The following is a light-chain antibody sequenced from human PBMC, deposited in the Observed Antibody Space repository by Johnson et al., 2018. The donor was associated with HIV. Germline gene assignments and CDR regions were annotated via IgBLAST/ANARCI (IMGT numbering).Light chain of an antibody. Sequence: QSVLTQPPSVSAAPGQKVTISCSGSSSNIGNNYVSWYQQLPGTAPKLLIYDNNKRPSGIPDRFSGSKSGTSATLGITGLQTGDEADYYCGTWDSNLSVYVVGTGTKVSVL. J-gene: IGLJ1*01. CDR2: DNN. CDR3: GTWDSNLSVYV. CDR1: SSNIGNNY. V-gene: IGLV1-51*01.